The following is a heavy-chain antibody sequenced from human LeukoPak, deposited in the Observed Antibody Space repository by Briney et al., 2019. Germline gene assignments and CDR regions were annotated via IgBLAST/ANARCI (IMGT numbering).Heavy chain of an antibody. CDR1: GYTFTSYG. Sequence: GASVKVSCKASGYTFTSYGISWVRQAPGQGLEWMGWINPNSGGTNYAQKFQGRVTMTRDTSISTAYMELSRLRSDDTAVYYCAREQGDPGFDYWGQGTLVTVSS. CDR3: AREQGDPGFDY. J-gene: IGHJ4*02. V-gene: IGHV1-2*02. CDR2: INPNSGGT.